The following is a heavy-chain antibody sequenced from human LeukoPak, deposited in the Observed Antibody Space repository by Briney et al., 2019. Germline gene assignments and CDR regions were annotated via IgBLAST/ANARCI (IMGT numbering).Heavy chain of an antibody. J-gene: IGHJ5*02. CDR2: ISSSSSYR. V-gene: IGHV3-21*01. D-gene: IGHD3-22*01. CDR1: GFTFSSYS. Sequence: GGSLRLSCTGSGFTFSSYSMNWVRQAPGKGLEWVSSISSSSSYRYYEESVKGRFSISRDNARNSLYLQMNSLRAEDTAVYYCARGYDSSGYGWFDPWGQGTLVTVSS. CDR3: ARGYDSSGYGWFDP.